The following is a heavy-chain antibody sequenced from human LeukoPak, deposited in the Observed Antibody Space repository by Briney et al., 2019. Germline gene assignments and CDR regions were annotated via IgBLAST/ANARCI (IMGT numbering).Heavy chain of an antibody. D-gene: IGHD2-15*01. J-gene: IGHJ5*02. CDR2: IYPGDSDT. Sequence: GESLKISCKGSGYSFTSYWIGWVRQMPGKGLEWMGIIYPGDSDTRYSPSFQGQVTISADKSISTAYLQWSSLKASDTAMYYCARLRYCSGGSCYSGWFDPWDQGTLVTVSS. V-gene: IGHV5-51*01. CDR1: GYSFTSYW. CDR3: ARLRYCSGGSCYSGWFDP.